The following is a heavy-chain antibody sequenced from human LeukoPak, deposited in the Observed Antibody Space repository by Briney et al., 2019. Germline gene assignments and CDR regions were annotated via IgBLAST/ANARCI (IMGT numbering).Heavy chain of an antibody. D-gene: IGHD1-14*01. CDR3: ARSNPNRNALDL. J-gene: IGHJ3*01. CDR1: GFTLNSYL. Sequence: GGSLRLSCAASGFTLNSYLMSWVRQAPGRGLEWVANIKKDGSEESYLDSVKGRFTVSRDNAKNSLFLQMNSLRGEDTAAYYCARSNPNRNALDLWGQGTVVTISS. V-gene: IGHV3-7*01. CDR2: IKKDGSEE.